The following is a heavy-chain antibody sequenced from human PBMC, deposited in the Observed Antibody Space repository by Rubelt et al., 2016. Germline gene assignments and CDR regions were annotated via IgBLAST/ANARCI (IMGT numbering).Heavy chain of an antibody. CDR3: AREGGYQSPFDY. CDR1: GYSISSGYY. V-gene: IGHV4-38-2*02. Sequence: QVQLQESGPGLVKPSETLSLTCSISGYSISSGYYWGWIRQPPGKGLEWIGSIYHSGSTYYNPSLTSRVTISVDTSKNQFSLKLSSVTAADTAVYYCAREGGYQSPFDYWGQGALVTVSS. CDR2: IYHSGST. D-gene: IGHD3-22*01. J-gene: IGHJ4*02.